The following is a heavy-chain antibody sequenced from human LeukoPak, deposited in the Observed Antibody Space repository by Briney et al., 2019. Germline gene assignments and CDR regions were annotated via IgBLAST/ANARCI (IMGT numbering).Heavy chain of an antibody. V-gene: IGHV3-7*03. CDR3: TTAGLSLLGFDY. J-gene: IGHJ4*02. CDR1: GFIFTNYW. D-gene: IGHD1-26*01. CDR2: IKDDGIED. Sequence: GGSLRLSCAPSGFIFTNYWMTWVRQAPGEGMEGVGTIKDDGIEDDYLDSLKGRFTISRDNSKNTLYLQMNSLKTEDTAVYYCTTAGLSLLGFDYWGQGTLVTVSS.